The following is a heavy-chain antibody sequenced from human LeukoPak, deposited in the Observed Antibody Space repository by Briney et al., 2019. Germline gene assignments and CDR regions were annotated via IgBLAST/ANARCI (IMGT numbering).Heavy chain of an antibody. Sequence: GGSLRLSCAASGFTFSSYAMHWVRQAPGKGLEWVAVISYDGSNKYYADSVKGRFTISRDNSKNTLYLQMNSLRAEDTAVYYCARGPFLLGFDYWGQGTLVTVSS. CDR1: GFTFSSYA. V-gene: IGHV3-30-3*01. CDR2: ISYDGSNK. J-gene: IGHJ4*02. CDR3: ARGPFLLGFDY. D-gene: IGHD3-10*01.